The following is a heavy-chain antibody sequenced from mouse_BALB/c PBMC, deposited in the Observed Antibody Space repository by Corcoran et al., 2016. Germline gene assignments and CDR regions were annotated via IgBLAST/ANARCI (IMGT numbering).Heavy chain of an antibody. CDR1: GYTFTSYY. Sequence: QVQLQQPGAELVKPGASVKLSCKASGYTFTSYYMYWVKQRPGQGLEWIGGINPSNGGTNFNEKFKSKATLTVDKSSSTAYMQLSSLTSEDSAVYYCTRRAYDYYYFDYWGQGTTLTVSS. V-gene: IGHV1S81*02. CDR2: INPSNGGT. D-gene: IGHD2-4*01. J-gene: IGHJ2*01. CDR3: TRRAYDYYYFDY.